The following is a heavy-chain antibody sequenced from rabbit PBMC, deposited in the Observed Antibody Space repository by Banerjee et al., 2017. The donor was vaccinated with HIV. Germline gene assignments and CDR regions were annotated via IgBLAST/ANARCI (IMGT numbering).Heavy chain of an antibody. CDR3: VRVLRIYYSSGWGHFNL. CDR2: IYAASSGFT. J-gene: IGHJ4*01. Sequence: QSLEESGGDLVKPGASLTLTCKASGIDFSSSDYMCWVRQAPGKGLEWIACIYAASSGFTYYASWAKGRFTTSSHNAQNTLYLQLNSLTAADTATYFCVRVLRIYYSSGWGHFNLWGPGTLVTVS. V-gene: IGHV1S40*01. D-gene: IGHD4-1*01. CDR1: GIDFSSSDY.